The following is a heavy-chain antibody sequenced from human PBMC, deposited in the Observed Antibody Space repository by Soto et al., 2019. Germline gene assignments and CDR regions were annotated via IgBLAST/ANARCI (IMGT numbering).Heavy chain of an antibody. V-gene: IGHV3-30*18. CDR3: AKDHSVGSSGYYTLFDY. CDR1: GFTFSNYG. J-gene: IGHJ4*02. Sequence: GGSLRLSCAASGFTFSNYGMHWVRQAPGKGLEWVAVISYDGSSKYYADSVKGRFTISRDNSKNTLYLHMNSLRAEDTAVYYCAKDHSVGSSGYYTLFDYWGQGTLVTVSS. D-gene: IGHD3-22*01. CDR2: ISYDGSSK.